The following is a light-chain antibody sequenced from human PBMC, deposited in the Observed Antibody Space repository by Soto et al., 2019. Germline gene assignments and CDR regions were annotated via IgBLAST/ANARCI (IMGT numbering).Light chain of an antibody. V-gene: IGLV2-14*03. CDR2: DVS. J-gene: IGLJ1*01. CDR1: SSDVGSYNY. CDR3: NSYTGSSTPYV. Sequence: QSVLTQPASVSGSPGQSITISCTGTSSDVGSYNYVSWYQQHPGKAPKLMIYDVSNRPSGVSNRFSGSKSGNTASLTTSGLQAEDEADYYCNSYTGSSTPYVFGNGTKVTVL.